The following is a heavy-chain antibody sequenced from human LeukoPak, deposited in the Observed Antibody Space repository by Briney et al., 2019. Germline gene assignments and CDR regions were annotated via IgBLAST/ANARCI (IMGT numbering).Heavy chain of an antibody. Sequence: ASVKASCKASGYTFTTYGISWVRQAPRQGLEWMGWISTYNGDPTYVQNLQGRVTMTTDTSTSTAYMELRSLRSDDTAVYSCARDSGRIAANFDYWGQGTLVTVSS. CDR2: ISTYNGDP. CDR1: GYTFTTYG. J-gene: IGHJ4*02. CDR3: ARDSGRIAANFDY. D-gene: IGHD6-13*01. V-gene: IGHV1-18*01.